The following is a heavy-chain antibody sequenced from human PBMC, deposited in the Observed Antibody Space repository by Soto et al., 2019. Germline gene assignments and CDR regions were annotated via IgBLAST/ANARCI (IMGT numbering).Heavy chain of an antibody. J-gene: IGHJ4*02. D-gene: IGHD1-26*01. CDR3: ARGPLVTAADHQ. CDR2: IKEDGSGK. V-gene: IGHV3-7*03. CDR1: GFTFSSYW. Sequence: EVQLVESGGGLVQPGGSLRLSCAASGFTFSSYWMSWVLQAPGKGLEWVANIKEDGSGKYYVDSMKGRFTISRDNAKNSLNLQMTSLRAEDTAVYYCARGPLVTAADHQWGQGTLVTVSS.